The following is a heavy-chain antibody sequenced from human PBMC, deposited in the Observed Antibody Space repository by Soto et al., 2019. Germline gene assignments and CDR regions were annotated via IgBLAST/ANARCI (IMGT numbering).Heavy chain of an antibody. Sequence: SETLSLTCAVYGGSFSGYYWSWIRQPPGKGLEWIGEINHSGSTNYNPSLKSRVTISVDTSKNQFSLKLSSVTAADTAVDYCARGRVVAATGGSPSYYYYYMDVWGKGTTVTVSS. CDR3: ARGRVVAATGGSPSYYYYYMDV. V-gene: IGHV4-34*01. CDR2: INHSGST. CDR1: GGSFSGYY. D-gene: IGHD2-15*01. J-gene: IGHJ6*03.